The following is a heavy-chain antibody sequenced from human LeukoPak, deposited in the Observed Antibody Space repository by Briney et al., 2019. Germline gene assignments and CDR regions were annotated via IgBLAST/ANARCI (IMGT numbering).Heavy chain of an antibody. CDR3: AVLAYCGGDCYLETDY. V-gene: IGHV1-8*01. D-gene: IGHD2-21*02. Sequence: ASVKVSCKASGYTFTSYDINWVRQATGQGLEWMGWMNPNSGNTGYAQKFQGRVTMTRNTSISTAYMELSSLRPEDTAVYYCAVLAYCGGDCYLETDYWGQGTLVTVSS. J-gene: IGHJ4*02. CDR1: GYTFTSYD. CDR2: MNPNSGNT.